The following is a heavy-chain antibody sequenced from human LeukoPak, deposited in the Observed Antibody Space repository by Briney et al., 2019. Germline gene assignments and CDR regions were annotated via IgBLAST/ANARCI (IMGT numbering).Heavy chain of an antibody. V-gene: IGHV4-61*01. Sequence: SETLSLTCTVSGGSVSSGSYYWSWTRQPPGKGLEWIGYIYYSGSTNYNPSLKSRVTISVDTSKNQFSLKLSSVTAADTAVYYCARDSATYDSSGYYYVYWGQGTLVTVSS. D-gene: IGHD3-22*01. CDR2: IYYSGST. CDR3: ARDSATYDSSGYYYVY. J-gene: IGHJ4*02. CDR1: GGSVSSGSYY.